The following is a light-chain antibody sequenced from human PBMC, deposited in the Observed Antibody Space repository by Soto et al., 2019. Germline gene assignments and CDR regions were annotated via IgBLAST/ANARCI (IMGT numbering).Light chain of an antibody. CDR2: DVT. CDR3: CSYDGRQRL. J-gene: IGLJ3*02. V-gene: IGLV2-11*01. Sequence: QSALTPTRSVSGSPGQSVTISCTGSSRDVGNYNYVSWYLQHPGKASKVIFYDVTKRPAGVPDRFSGSKSGITASLNISGHHSDDEADYYCCSYDGRQRLFGGGTKLTVL. CDR1: SRDVGNYNY.